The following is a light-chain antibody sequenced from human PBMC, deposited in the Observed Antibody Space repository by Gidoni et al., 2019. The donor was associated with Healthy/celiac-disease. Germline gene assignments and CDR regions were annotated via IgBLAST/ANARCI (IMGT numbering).Light chain of an antibody. J-gene: IGKJ2*01. CDR3: QQYNTLPPNT. CDR1: QSVSRN. V-gene: IGKV3-15*01. Sequence: ELVMTQSRATLSVSTGERATLYCSASQSVSRNLAWYQQTPGQAPRLLIYGASTRATGITARFSGSGSGTEFTLTLSSLQSEDFAVYYCQQYNTLPPNTFCQGTKLEIK. CDR2: GAS.